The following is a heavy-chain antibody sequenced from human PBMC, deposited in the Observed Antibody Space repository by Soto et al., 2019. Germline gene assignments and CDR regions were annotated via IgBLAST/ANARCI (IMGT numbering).Heavy chain of an antibody. CDR2: IIPVLGPA. J-gene: IGHJ5*02. D-gene: IGHD3-10*01. CDR1: WVTFSSYA. Sequence: SVKVSCKASWVTFSSYAISWVRQPPRQGLEWIGGIIPVLGPANYAQRFQGRVTITVDKSTSTAYMELSSPRSEDTPVFYCARGTMAYNSLDRWGQGTLV. CDR3: ARGTMAYNSLDR. V-gene: IGHV1-69*06.